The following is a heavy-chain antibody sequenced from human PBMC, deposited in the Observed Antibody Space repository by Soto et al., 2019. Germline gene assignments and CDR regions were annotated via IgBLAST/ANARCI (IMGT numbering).Heavy chain of an antibody. D-gene: IGHD3-22*01. CDR2: ISSDSTTI. V-gene: IGHV3-48*03. Sequence: EVKLVESGGEMVQPGGSLRLSCAASGFTFSTFDMNWVRQAPGKGLEWLSSISSDSTTIYYADSVKCRFTISRDNLKNSLDLQMNNLKSEDTGIYYCASGPRIVVGKSFDHWGRGTVVTVSS. CDR3: ASGPRIVVGKSFDH. J-gene: IGHJ4*02. CDR1: GFTFSTFD.